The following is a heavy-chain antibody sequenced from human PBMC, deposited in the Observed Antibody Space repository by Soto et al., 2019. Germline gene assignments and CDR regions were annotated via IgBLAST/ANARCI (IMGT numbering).Heavy chain of an antibody. CDR1: GFTVSSNY. V-gene: IGHV3-66*01. J-gene: IGHJ4*02. Sequence: EVQLVESGGGLVQPGGSLRLSCAASGFTVSSNYMSWVRQAPGKGLEWVSVIYSGGSTYYADSVKGRFTISRDNSKNTLYLQMNSLRAEDTAVYYCARGSEDDNYDFWSGYYLGYYFDYWGQGTLVTVSS. CDR3: ARGSEDDNYDFWSGYYLGYYFDY. D-gene: IGHD3-3*01. CDR2: IYSGGST.